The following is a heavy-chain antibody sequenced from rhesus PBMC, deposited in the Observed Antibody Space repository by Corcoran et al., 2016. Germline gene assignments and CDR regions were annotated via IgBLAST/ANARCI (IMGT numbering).Heavy chain of an antibody. Sequence: QVQLQESGPGLVKPSETLSLTCTVSGGSISGYSCWSGIRQPPGKGLRWIGGIYGNSASTYYHPSLKSRVTISKDTSKNRFSLKLSSVTAADTAVYYCARHGNWGSEGGYFDYWGQGVLVTVSS. V-gene: IGHV4-143*01. CDR1: GGSISGYSC. D-gene: IGHD7-45*01. CDR2: IYGNSAST. CDR3: ARHGNWGSEGGYFDY. J-gene: IGHJ4*01.